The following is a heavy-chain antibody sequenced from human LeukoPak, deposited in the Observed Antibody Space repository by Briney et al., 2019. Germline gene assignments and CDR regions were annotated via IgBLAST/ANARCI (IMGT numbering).Heavy chain of an antibody. CDR2: ISWNSGSI. CDR1: GFTFDDYA. J-gene: IGHJ6*03. V-gene: IGHV3-9*01. Sequence: GRSLRLSCAASGFTFDDYAMHWVRQAPGKGPEWVSGISWNSGSIGYADSVKGRFTISRDNAKNSLYLQMNSLRTEDAAVYYCARVGFGVVGYYYMDVWGKGTTVTVSS. CDR3: ARVGFGVVGYYYMDV. D-gene: IGHD3-3*01.